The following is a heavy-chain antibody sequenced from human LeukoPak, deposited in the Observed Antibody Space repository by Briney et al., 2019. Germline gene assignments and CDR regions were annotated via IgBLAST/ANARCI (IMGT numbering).Heavy chain of an antibody. V-gene: IGHV3-48*04. D-gene: IGHD5-18*01. CDR3: ARGQIQLPGGIDP. J-gene: IGHJ5*02. CDR2: ISSSSSTI. CDR1: GFTFSSYS. Sequence: GGSLRLSCAASGFTFSSYSMNWVRQAPGKGLEWVSYISSSSSTIYYADSVKGRFTISRDNAKNSLYLQMNSLRAEDTAVYYCARGQIQLPGGIDPWGQGTLVTVSS.